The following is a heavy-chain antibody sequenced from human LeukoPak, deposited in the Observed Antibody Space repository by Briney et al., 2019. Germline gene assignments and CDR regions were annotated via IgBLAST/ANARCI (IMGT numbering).Heavy chain of an antibody. J-gene: IGHJ4*02. V-gene: IGHV4-39*01. CDR1: GGSISSSSYS. CDR2: IYYSGST. D-gene: IGHD3-10*01. Sequence: SETLSLTCTISGGSISSSSYSWGWIRQPPGKGLEWIGSIYYSGSTYYNPSLKSRVTISVDTSKNQFSLKLSSVTAADTAVYYCARGPRRTYYYGSGSYSDFDYWGQGTLVTVSS. CDR3: ARGPRRTYYYGSGSYSDFDY.